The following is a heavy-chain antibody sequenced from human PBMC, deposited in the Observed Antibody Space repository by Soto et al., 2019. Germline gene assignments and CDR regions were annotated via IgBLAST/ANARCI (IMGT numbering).Heavy chain of an antibody. CDR1: IFTFSSYW. CDR3: ARGPTIFGVVIREWAFDI. Sequence: GGSLRLSCEASIFTFSSYWMTWVRQAPGKGLEWVANIKQDGSEKNYVDSVKGRFTISRDNAKNSLYLQMNSLRVEDTAVYYCARGPTIFGVVIREWAFDIWGQGTMVTVSS. D-gene: IGHD3-3*01. J-gene: IGHJ3*02. V-gene: IGHV3-7*01. CDR2: IKQDGSEK.